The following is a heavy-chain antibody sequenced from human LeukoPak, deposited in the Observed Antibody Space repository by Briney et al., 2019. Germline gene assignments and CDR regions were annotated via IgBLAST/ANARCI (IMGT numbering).Heavy chain of an antibody. D-gene: IGHD2-2*01. CDR1: GFTFSSYG. V-gene: IGHV3-30*18. CDR2: ISYDGSNK. J-gene: IGHJ6*02. CDR3: AKDGRRTWARYGMDV. Sequence: GGSLRLSCAASGFTFSSYGMHWVRQAPGKGLEWVAVISYDGSNKYYADSVKGRFTISRDNSKNTLYLQMNSLRAEDTAVYYCAKDGRRTWARYGMDVWGQGTTVTVSS.